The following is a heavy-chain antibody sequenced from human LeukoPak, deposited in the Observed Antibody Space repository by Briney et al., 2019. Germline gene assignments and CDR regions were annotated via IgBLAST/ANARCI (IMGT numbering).Heavy chain of an antibody. CDR3: ARANRQLRFLEWLLVGYWFDP. D-gene: IGHD3-3*01. CDR1: GYTFTSYD. CDR2: MNPNSGNT. Sequence: GASVKVSCKASGYTFTSYDINWVRQATGQGLEWMGWMNPNSGNTGYAQKFQGRVTITRNTSISTAYMELSSLRSEDTAVYYCARANRQLRFLEWLLVGYWFDPWGQGTLVTVSS. V-gene: IGHV1-8*03. J-gene: IGHJ5*02.